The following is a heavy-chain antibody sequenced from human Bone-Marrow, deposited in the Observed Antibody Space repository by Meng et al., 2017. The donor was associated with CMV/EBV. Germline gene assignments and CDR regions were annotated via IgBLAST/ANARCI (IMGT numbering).Heavy chain of an antibody. D-gene: IGHD3-10*01. V-gene: IGHV3-23*01. CDR3: AKDNADNTIRWGY. CDR1: GFTFSSYS. Sequence: GESLKISCAASGFTFSSYSMNWVRQAPGKGLEWVSAISGSGGSTYYADSVKGRFTISRDNSKNTLYLQMNSLRAEDTAVYYCAKDNADNTIRWGYWGQGTLVTVSS. CDR2: ISGSGGST. J-gene: IGHJ4*02.